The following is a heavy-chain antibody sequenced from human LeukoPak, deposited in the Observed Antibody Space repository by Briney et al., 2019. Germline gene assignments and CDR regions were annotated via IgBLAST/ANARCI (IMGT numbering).Heavy chain of an antibody. CDR2: IGSRTGNI. D-gene: IGHD5-12*01. CDR1: GFIFSSYS. V-gene: IGHV3-21*01. J-gene: IGHJ6*03. Sequence: GRSLRLFCAASGFIFSSYSMSWVRLAPGKWLEWVAFIGSRTGNIYYADSVKGRFSISRDNAKDSVYLQMNSLRADDTAVYYCARDGYGYNYMDAWGRGTTVTVSS. CDR3: ARDGYGYNYMDA.